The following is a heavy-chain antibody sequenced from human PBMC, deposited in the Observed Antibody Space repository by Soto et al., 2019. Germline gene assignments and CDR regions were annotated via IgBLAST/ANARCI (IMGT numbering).Heavy chain of an antibody. CDR3: ARVRCKPDYYDSSGYPSYNWFDP. D-gene: IGHD3-22*01. CDR2: IIPIFGTA. J-gene: IGHJ5*02. CDR1: GGTFSSYA. Sequence: SVKVSCKASGGTFSSYAISWVRQAPGQGLEWMGGIIPIFGTANYAQKFQGRVTITADESTSTAYMELSSLRSEDTAVYYCARVRCKPDYYDSSGYPSYNWFDPWGQGTLVTVST. V-gene: IGHV1-69*13.